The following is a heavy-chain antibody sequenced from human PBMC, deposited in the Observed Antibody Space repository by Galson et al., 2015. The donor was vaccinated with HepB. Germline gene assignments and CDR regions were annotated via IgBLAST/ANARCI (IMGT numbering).Heavy chain of an antibody. J-gene: IGHJ4*02. CDR1: GYTFTSYG. Sequence: SVKVSCKASGYTFTSYGISWVRQAPGQGLEWMGWISAYNGNTNYAQKLQGRVTMTTDTSTSTAYMELRSLRSDDTAVYHCARELGHVSAAGPRGNFDCWGQGTLVTVSS. V-gene: IGHV1-18*01. CDR3: ARELGHVSAAGPRGNFDC. CDR2: ISAYNGNT. D-gene: IGHD6-13*01.